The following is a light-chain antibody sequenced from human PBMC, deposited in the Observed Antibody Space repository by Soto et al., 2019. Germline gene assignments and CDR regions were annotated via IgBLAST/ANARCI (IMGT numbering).Light chain of an antibody. Sequence: DIQMTQSPSTLSASVGDRVTITCRASQSISSWLAWYQQKPGEAPKLLIYDASSLESGVPSRFSGSGSGTQFTLTISNLQPDDFATYYCQQYNSYSRTFGQGTKVDIK. J-gene: IGKJ1*01. CDR1: QSISSW. CDR2: DAS. V-gene: IGKV1-5*01. CDR3: QQYNSYSRT.